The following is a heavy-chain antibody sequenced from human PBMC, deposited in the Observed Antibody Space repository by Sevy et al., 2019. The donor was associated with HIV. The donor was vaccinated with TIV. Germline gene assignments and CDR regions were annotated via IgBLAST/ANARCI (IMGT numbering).Heavy chain of an antibody. CDR3: ARFVGYCSGGRCSIIDF. J-gene: IGHJ4*02. V-gene: IGHV3-30*04. CDR2: IAYNGRNQ. CDR1: GFSLSDHA. D-gene: IGHD2-15*01. Sequence: AGSLRLSCAASGFSLSDHAVSWVRQTPGKGLEWLAVIAYNGRNQYYADSVKGRFTISKDDSKNTLYLQLNSLRAEDTAVYYCARFVGYCSGGRCSIIDFWGQGTLVTVSS.